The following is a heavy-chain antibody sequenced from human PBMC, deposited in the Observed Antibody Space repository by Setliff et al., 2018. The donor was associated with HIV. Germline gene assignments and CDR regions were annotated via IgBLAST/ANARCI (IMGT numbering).Heavy chain of an antibody. CDR2: INHSGST. Sequence: SETLSLTCNVSGDSISSYYWSWIRQPPGKGLEWIGEINHSGSTNYNPSLKSRVTISVDTSKNQFSLKLSSVTAADTAVYYCARRSGWSLDYWGQGTLVTVS. CDR3: ARRSGWSLDY. J-gene: IGHJ4*02. D-gene: IGHD6-19*01. CDR1: GDSISSYY. V-gene: IGHV4-34*01.